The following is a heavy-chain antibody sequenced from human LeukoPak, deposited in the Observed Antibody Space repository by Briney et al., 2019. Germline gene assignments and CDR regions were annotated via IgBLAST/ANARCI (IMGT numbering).Heavy chain of an antibody. Sequence: PSETLSLTCAAYGGSFSGYYWSWIRQPPGKGLEWIGEINHSGSTNYNPSLKSRVTISVDTSKNQFSLKLSSVAAADTAVYYCAIFSKQQLVSDYWGQGTLVTVSS. J-gene: IGHJ4*02. CDR2: INHSGST. CDR1: GGSFSGYY. V-gene: IGHV4-34*01. CDR3: AIFSKQQLVSDY. D-gene: IGHD6-13*01.